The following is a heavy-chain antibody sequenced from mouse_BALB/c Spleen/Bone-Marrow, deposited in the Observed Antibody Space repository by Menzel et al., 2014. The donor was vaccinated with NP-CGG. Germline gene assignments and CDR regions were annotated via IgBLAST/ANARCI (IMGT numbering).Heavy chain of an antibody. Sequence: VQLQESGPGPVKPSHSLSLTCPVICLPITSHFASLWIRQFSANPLEWMSYICYSGSTSYNPSLKSRISITRDTSKNQFFLQLNSVTTEDAATYYCARNYYGLLAMDYWGQGTSLTVSS. CDR3: ARNYYGLLAMDY. CDR2: ICYSGST. D-gene: IGHD1-2*01. J-gene: IGHJ4*01. V-gene: IGHV3-2*02. CDR1: CLPITSHFA.